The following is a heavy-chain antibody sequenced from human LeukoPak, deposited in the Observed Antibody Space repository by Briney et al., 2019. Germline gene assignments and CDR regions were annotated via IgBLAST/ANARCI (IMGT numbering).Heavy chain of an antibody. Sequence: PGGSLRLSCAASGFTFSSYSMNWVRQAPGKGLEWVSSISSSSSYIYYADSVKGRFTISRDNAKNSLYLQMNSLRAEDTAVYYCARESTYYDILTGYYRSPRPFDPWGQGTLVTVSS. CDR1: GFTFSSYS. CDR2: ISSSSSYI. D-gene: IGHD3-9*01. CDR3: ARESTYYDILTGYYRSPRPFDP. J-gene: IGHJ5*02. V-gene: IGHV3-21*01.